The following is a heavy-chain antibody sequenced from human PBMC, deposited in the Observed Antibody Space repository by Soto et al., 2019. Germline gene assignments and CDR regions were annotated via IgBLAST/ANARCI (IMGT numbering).Heavy chain of an antibody. CDR3: ARDRLYYYDSSGYFDY. D-gene: IGHD3-22*01. J-gene: IGHJ4*02. Sequence: EVQLVESGGGLVQPGGSLRLSCAASGFTFSSYSMNWVRQAPGKGLEWVSYISSSSSTIYYADSVKGRFTISRDNAKNSLYLQMNSLRDEDTAVYYCARDRLYYYDSSGYFDYWGQGTLVIVST. CDR1: GFTFSSYS. CDR2: ISSSSSTI. V-gene: IGHV3-48*02.